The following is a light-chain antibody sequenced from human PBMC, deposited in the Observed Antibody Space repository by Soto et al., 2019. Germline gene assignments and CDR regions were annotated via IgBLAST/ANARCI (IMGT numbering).Light chain of an antibody. Sequence: QSALTQPASASGSPGQSVTISCTGTSSDVGGYNYVSWYQQYPGKAPRLVIYEVTKRPSGVPDRFSGSKSGNTASLTVSGLQAEDEADYYCSSFSGFSTVFGTGTKLTVL. J-gene: IGLJ1*01. CDR3: SSFSGFSTV. CDR2: EVT. CDR1: SSDVGGYNY. V-gene: IGLV2-8*01.